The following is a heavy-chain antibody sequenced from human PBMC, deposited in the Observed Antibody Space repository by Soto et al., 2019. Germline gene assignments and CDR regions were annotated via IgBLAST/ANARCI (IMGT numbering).Heavy chain of an antibody. CDR2: INHSGST. CDR1: GGSFSGYY. J-gene: IGHJ4*02. V-gene: IGHV4-34*01. CDR3: ASFGSGWYGLDY. Sequence: SETLSLTCAVYGGSFSGYYWSWIRQPPGKGLEWIGEINHSGSTNYNPSLKGRVTISVDTSKNQFSLKLSSVTAADTAVYYCASFGSGWYGLDYWGQGTLVT. D-gene: IGHD6-19*01.